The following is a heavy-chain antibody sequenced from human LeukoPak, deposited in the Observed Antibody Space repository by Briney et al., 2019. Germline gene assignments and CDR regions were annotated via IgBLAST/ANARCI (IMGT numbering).Heavy chain of an antibody. CDR2: IYHSGST. J-gene: IGHJ4*02. CDR1: GYSISSGYY. CDR3: ARTDYGDYGRGADY. D-gene: IGHD4-17*01. Sequence: SETLSLTCTVSGYSISSGYYWGWIRQPPGKGLEWIGSIYHSGSTYHNPSLKSRVTVSVDTSKNQFSLKLSSVTAADTAVYYCARTDYGDYGRGADYWGQGTLVTVSS. V-gene: IGHV4-38-2*02.